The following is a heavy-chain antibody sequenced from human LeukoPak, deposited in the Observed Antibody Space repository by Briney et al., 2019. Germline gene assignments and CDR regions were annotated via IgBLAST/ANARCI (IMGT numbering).Heavy chain of an antibody. Sequence: GGSLRLSCAASGFTFDDYAMHWVRQSPGKGLEWVSGITWSSASVHYADSVKGRFTISRDNANNSLYLQMNSLRPEDTAFYYCAKDPNSSPHWYFDLWGRGTLVTVSS. J-gene: IGHJ2*01. V-gene: IGHV3-9*01. CDR3: AKDPNSSPHWYFDL. CDR1: GFTFDDYA. CDR2: ITWSSASV. D-gene: IGHD2-2*01.